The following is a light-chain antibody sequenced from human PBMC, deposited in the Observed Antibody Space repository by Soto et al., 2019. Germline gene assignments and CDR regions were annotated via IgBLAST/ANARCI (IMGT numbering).Light chain of an antibody. V-gene: IGKV1-5*03. CDR3: QQYNSFSYT. CDR2: KAS. Sequence: DIQMTQSTSTLSASVGDRVTITCRASQSISSWLAWYQQKPGKAPKILIYKASSLESGVPSRFSGSGSGTEFTLTISSLQTDDFATYYCQQYNSFSYTFGQGTKLEIK. J-gene: IGKJ2*01. CDR1: QSISSW.